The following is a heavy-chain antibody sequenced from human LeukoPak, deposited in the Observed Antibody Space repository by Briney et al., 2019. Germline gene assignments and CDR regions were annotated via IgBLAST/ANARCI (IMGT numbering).Heavy chain of an antibody. CDR1: GFTFSSYA. CDR2: ISGSGGST. J-gene: IGHJ6*02. D-gene: IGHD6-13*01. CDR3: AKAPYSSMSYYYYYGMDV. V-gene: IGHV3-23*01. Sequence: GGSLRLSCAASGFTFSSYAMSWVRQAPGKGLEWVSAISGSGGSTYYADSVEGRFTISRDNSKNTLYLQMNSLRAEDTAVYYCAKAPYSSMSYYYYYGMDVWGQGTTVTVSS.